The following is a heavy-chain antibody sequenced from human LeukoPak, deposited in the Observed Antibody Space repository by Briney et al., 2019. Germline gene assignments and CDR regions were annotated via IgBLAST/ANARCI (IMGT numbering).Heavy chain of an antibody. Sequence: SETLSLTCTVSGGSISSSSYYWGWIRQPPGKGLEWIGSIYYSGSPYYNPSLKSRVTISVDTSKNQFSLKLSSVTAADTAVYYCAGTYYDSSGYAFDIWGQGTMVTVSS. CDR2: IYYSGSP. D-gene: IGHD3-22*01. CDR1: GGSISSSSYY. J-gene: IGHJ3*02. CDR3: AGTYYDSSGYAFDI. V-gene: IGHV4-39*07.